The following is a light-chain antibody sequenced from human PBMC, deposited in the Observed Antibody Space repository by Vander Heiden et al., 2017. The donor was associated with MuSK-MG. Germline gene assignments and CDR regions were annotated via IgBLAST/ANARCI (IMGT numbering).Light chain of an antibody. V-gene: IGLV2-11*01. J-gene: IGLJ2*01. CDR3: CSYAGSYRAV. CDR2: DVS. CDR1: SSDVGGYNY. Sequence: QSALTQPRSVSGSPGQSVTISCTGTSSDVGGYNYVSWYQQHPGKAPKLMIYDVSKRPSGVPDHFSGSKSGNTASLTISGPQAEDEADYYCCSYAGSYRAVFGGGTKLTVL.